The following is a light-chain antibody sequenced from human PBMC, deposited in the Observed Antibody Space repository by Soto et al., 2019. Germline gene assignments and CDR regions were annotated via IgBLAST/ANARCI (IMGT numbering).Light chain of an antibody. CDR1: QSVSSY. CDR3: QQYNNWPPYT. Sequence: EIVMTQSPGTLSLSPGERATLCCRASQSVSSYLAWYQQKPGQAPRLLIYGASTRATGIPARFSGSGSETEFTLTISSLQSEDFAVYYCQQYNNWPPYTFGQGTKV. J-gene: IGKJ2*01. CDR2: GAS. V-gene: IGKV3-15*01.